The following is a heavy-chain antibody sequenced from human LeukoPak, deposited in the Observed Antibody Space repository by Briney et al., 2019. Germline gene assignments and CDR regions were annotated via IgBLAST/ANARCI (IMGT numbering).Heavy chain of an antibody. CDR1: GGTFSSYA. CDR3: AGYSGSYYDY. CDR2: IIPIFGTA. J-gene: IGHJ4*02. D-gene: IGHD1-26*01. Sequence: ASVKVSCKASGGTFSSYAINWVRQAPGQGLEWMGGIIPIFGTANYAQKFQGRVTITADESTSTAYMELSSLRSEDTAVYYCAGYSGSYYDYWGQGTLVTVSS. V-gene: IGHV1-69*13.